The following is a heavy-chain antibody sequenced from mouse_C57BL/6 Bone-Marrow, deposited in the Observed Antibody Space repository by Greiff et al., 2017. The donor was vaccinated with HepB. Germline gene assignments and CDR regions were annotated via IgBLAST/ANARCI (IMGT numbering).Heavy chain of an antibody. Sequence: EVQLQESGPELVKPGASVKISCKASGYSFTGYYMNWVKQSPEKSLEWIGEINPSTGGTTYNQKFKAKATLTVDKSSSTAYMQLKSLTSEDSAVYYCARSPTAQALIDYWGQGTTLTVSS. J-gene: IGHJ2*01. CDR2: INPSTGGT. D-gene: IGHD3-2*02. V-gene: IGHV1-42*01. CDR3: ARSPTAQALIDY. CDR1: GYSFTGYY.